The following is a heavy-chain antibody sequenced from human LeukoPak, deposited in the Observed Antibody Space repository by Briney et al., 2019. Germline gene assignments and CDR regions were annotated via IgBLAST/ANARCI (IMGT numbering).Heavy chain of an antibody. CDR1: GFTFNNYG. Sequence: QTGKSLRLSCAASGFTFNNYGMHWVRQAPGKGLEWVAVKSYDGRNKHYPDSVKGRFTISRDISTDTLWLQMDSLRTEDTAVYYCAKGPLRGTAAAIDYWGQGTLVTVSS. D-gene: IGHD2-2*01. CDR2: KSYDGRNK. CDR3: AKGPLRGTAAAIDY. J-gene: IGHJ4*02. V-gene: IGHV3-30*18.